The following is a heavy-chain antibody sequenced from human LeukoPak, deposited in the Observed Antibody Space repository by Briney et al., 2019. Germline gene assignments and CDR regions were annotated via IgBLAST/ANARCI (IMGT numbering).Heavy chain of an antibody. Sequence: ASVKVSCKVSGYTLTELSMHWVRQAPGKGLEWMGGFDPEDGETIYAQKFQGRVTMTEDTSTDTAYMELSSLRSEDTAVYYCARVSNGGNSGWGGSYYFDYWGQGTLVTVSS. CDR2: FDPEDGET. V-gene: IGHV1-24*01. CDR3: ARVSNGGNSGWGGSYYFDY. CDR1: GYTLTELS. D-gene: IGHD4-23*01. J-gene: IGHJ4*02.